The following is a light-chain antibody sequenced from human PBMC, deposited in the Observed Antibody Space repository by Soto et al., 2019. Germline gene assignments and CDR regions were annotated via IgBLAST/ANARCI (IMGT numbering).Light chain of an antibody. J-gene: IGKJ4*01. CDR1: QDINNY. Sequence: DIQMTQSPSSLSASVGDTVTITCRASQDINNYLAWYQQKPRRVPKVLIYAASTLQSGFPSRFSTIRSGTYFTLTISSLQPENVATYYCQKYNRAPLTFGGGTKVEIK. CDR2: AAS. V-gene: IGKV1-27*01. CDR3: QKYNRAPLT.